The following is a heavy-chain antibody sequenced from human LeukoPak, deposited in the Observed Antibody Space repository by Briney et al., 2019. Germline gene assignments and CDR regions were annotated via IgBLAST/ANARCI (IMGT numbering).Heavy chain of an antibody. CDR3: ARDEGASYDFWSGYYGWFDP. CDR2: MNPNSGNT. V-gene: IGHV1-8*01. D-gene: IGHD3-3*01. Sequence: GASVKVSCKASGYTFTSYDINWVRQATGQGLEWMGWMNPNSGNTGYAQKLQGRVTMTTDTSTSTAYMELRSLRSDDTAVYYCARDEGASYDFWSGYYGWFDPWGQGTLVTVSS. CDR1: GYTFTSYD. J-gene: IGHJ5*02.